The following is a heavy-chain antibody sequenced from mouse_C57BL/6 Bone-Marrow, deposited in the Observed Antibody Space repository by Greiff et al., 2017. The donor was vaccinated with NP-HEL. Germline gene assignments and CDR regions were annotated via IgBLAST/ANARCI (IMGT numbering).Heavy chain of an antibody. V-gene: IGHV1-49*01. CDR2: FTMYSDAT. CDR3: ARGDWYFDV. CDR1: YFAFLASA. Sequence: LQQSGAELVRPGSSVKLSCKASYFAFLASAMHWVKQRPGHGLEWIGSFTMYSDATEYRENFKGKATLTATPSSSPAYMELSSLTAEYSAVYYCARGDWYFDVWGTGTTVTVSS. J-gene: IGHJ1*03.